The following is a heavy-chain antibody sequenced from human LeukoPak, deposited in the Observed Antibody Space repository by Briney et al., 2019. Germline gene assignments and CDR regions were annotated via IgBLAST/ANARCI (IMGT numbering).Heavy chain of an antibody. CDR1: GFTFSSYA. D-gene: IGHD2-2*01. V-gene: IGHV3-23*01. CDR2: ISGSGGST. CDR3: AKDDPIYCSSTSCYST. J-gene: IGHJ5*02. Sequence: GGSLRLSCAASGFTFSSYAMSWVRQAPGKGLEWVSAISGSGGSTYYADSVKGRFTISRDNSKNTLYLQMNSLRAEDTAVYYCAKDDPIYCSSTSCYSTWGQGTLVTVSS.